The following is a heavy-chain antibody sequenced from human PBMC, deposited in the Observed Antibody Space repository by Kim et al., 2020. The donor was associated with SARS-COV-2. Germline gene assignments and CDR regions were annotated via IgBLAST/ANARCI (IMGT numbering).Heavy chain of an antibody. CDR1: GFTFSNAW. CDR3: TTAHVDIVATIKGDNYGMDV. D-gene: IGHD5-12*01. V-gene: IGHV3-15*01. J-gene: IGHJ6*02. CDR2: IKSKTDGGTT. Sequence: GGSLRLSCAASGFTFSNAWMSWVRQAPGKGLEWVGRIKSKTDGGTTDYAAPVKGRFTISRDDSKNTLYLQMNSLKTEDTAVYYCTTAHVDIVATIKGDNYGMDVWGQGTTVTVSS.